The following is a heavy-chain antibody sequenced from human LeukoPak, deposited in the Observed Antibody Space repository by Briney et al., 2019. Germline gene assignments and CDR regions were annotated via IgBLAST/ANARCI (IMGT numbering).Heavy chain of an antibody. Sequence: GGTLRLSCAASGFTFSNSGMSWVRQAPGKGLEWVSAISTDAGETHYADSVKGRFTISRDNSKNTVSLQMSSLRAEDTALYYCAKGSSNGYGSGPFDYWGQGTLVTVSS. J-gene: IGHJ4*02. V-gene: IGHV3-23*01. CDR3: AKGSSNGYGSGPFDY. CDR1: GFTFSNSG. D-gene: IGHD3-10*01. CDR2: ISTDAGET.